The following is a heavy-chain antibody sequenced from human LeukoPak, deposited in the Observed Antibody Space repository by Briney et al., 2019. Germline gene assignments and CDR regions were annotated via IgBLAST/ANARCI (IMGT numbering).Heavy chain of an antibody. D-gene: IGHD2-15*01. Sequence: GRSLRLSCAASGFTFDDYAMHWVRQAPGKGLEWVSGISWNSGTIGYADSVKGRFTISRDNAKNSLFLQMNSLRAEDTAVYYCARVLRYCSGGNCYSGGLGYMDVWGKGTTVTISS. CDR2: ISWNSGTI. CDR3: ARVLRYCSGGNCYSGGLGYMDV. CDR1: GFTFDDYA. V-gene: IGHV3-9*01. J-gene: IGHJ6*03.